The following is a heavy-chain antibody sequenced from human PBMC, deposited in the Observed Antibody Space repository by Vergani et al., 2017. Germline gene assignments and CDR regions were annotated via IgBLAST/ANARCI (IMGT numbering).Heavy chain of an antibody. CDR1: GFPFSSYA. Sequence: QVQLVESGGGVVQPGRSLRLSCVASGFPFSSYAMHWVRQAPGKGLEWVAVISYDGSNKYYADSVKGRFTISRDNSKNTLYLQMNSLRAEDTAVYYCARGGAFYGTRRLGMDVWGQGTTVTVSS. V-gene: IGHV3-30-3*01. D-gene: IGHD2/OR15-2a*01. J-gene: IGHJ6*02. CDR3: ARGGAFYGTRRLGMDV. CDR2: ISYDGSNK.